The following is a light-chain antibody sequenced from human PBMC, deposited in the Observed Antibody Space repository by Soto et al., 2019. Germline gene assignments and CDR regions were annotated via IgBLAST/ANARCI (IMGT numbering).Light chain of an antibody. Sequence: EFVLTQSPATLSLSPGERATLSCRASQSVSSYLAWYQQKPGQTPRLLIYDASNRATGIPARFSGSGSGTDFTLTISSLEPEDFAVYYCQQRSSWPRTFGQGTKLEIK. CDR2: DAS. V-gene: IGKV3-11*01. CDR1: QSVSSY. J-gene: IGKJ2*01. CDR3: QQRSSWPRT.